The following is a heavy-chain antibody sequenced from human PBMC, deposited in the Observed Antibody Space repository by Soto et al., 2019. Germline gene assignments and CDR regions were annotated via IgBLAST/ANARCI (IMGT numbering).Heavy chain of an antibody. CDR2: INAGGGDT. Sequence: QVQLVQSGAEVKKPGASVKVSCKTSGYTFTTYAMHWVRQAPGQRLEGMGWINAGGGDTKYSQRFQGRVTISRDTTASTVYIELRSLTPEDTAVYYCARGRVVRGVTTSVPHDFWGQGTLVTVSS. CDR1: GYTFTTYA. J-gene: IGHJ4*02. CDR3: ARGRVVRGVTTSVPHDF. D-gene: IGHD3-10*01. V-gene: IGHV1-3*01.